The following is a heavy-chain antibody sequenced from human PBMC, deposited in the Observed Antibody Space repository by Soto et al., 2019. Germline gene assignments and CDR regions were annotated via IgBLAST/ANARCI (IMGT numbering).Heavy chain of an antibody. CDR3: ARDHVVVVPAANVEPLLVWFDP. CDR2: ISAYNGNT. J-gene: IGHJ5*02. CDR1: GYTFTSYG. Sequence: ASVKVSCKASGYTFTSYGISWVRQAPGQGLEWMGWISAYNGNTNYAQKLQGRVTMTTDTSTSTAYMELRSLRSDDTAVYYCARDHVVVVPAANVEPLLVWFDPWGQGTLVTVSS. D-gene: IGHD2-2*01. V-gene: IGHV1-18*01.